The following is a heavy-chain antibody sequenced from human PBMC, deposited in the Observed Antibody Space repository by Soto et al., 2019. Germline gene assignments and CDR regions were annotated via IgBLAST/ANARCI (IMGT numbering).Heavy chain of an antibody. D-gene: IGHD1-26*01. Sequence: LRLSCAASGFTFSSYGMHWVRQAPGKGLEWVAVISYDGSNKYYADSVKGRFTISRDNSKNTLYLQMNSLRAEDTAVYYCAKAGGYPNPYYFDYWGQGTLVTVSS. CDR3: AKAGGYPNPYYFDY. V-gene: IGHV3-30*18. CDR2: ISYDGSNK. CDR1: GFTFSSYG. J-gene: IGHJ4*02.